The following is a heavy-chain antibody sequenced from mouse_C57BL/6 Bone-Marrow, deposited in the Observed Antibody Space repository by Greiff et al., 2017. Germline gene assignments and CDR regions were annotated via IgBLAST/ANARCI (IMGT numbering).Heavy chain of an antibody. CDR2: IYPRDGST. J-gene: IGHJ1*03. Sequence: VQLQQSGPELVKPGASVKLSCKASGYTFTSYDINWVKQRPGQGLEWIGWIYPRDGSTKYNEKFKGKATLTVDTSSSTAYMELHSLTSEDSAVSFVERLEIACNSDDWYFDVWGTGTTVTVSS. CDR3: ERLEIACNSDDWYFDV. CDR1: GYTFTSYD. V-gene: IGHV1-85*01.